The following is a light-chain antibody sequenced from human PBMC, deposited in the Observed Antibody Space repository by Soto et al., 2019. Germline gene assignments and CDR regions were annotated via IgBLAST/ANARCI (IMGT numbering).Light chain of an antibody. Sequence: EIVMTQSPATLSVSPGERATLSCRASQSVSSNYVAWFHQKPGQAPRLLIYGASSRATGVPDRFSGSGSGTDFTLTISRLEPEDFAVYYCQQYGSSTLTFGGGTKVDIK. CDR3: QQYGSSTLT. J-gene: IGKJ4*01. V-gene: IGKV3-20*01. CDR1: QSVSSNY. CDR2: GAS.